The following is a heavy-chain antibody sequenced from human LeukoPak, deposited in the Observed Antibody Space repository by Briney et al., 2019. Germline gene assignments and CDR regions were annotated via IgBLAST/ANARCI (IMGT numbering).Heavy chain of an antibody. CDR1: GYTFTGYY. V-gene: IGHV1-2*02. CDR3: ARENTYYDFWSGYHRPYYFDY. D-gene: IGHD3-3*01. Sequence: ASVKVSCKASGYTFTGYYMHWVRQAPGQGLEWMGWINPNSGGTNYAQKFQGRVTMTRDTSISTAYMELRSLRSDDTAVYYCARENTYYDFWSGYHRPYYFDYWGQGTLVTVSS. CDR2: INPNSGGT. J-gene: IGHJ4*02.